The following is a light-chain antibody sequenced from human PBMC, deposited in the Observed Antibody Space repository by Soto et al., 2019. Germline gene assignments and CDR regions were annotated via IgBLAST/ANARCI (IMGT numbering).Light chain of an antibody. CDR1: SSDVGGYDY. Sequence: QSALTHPASVSGSPGQSITISCTGTSSDVGGYDYVSWYQQHPGTAPKLMIYEVSNRPSGVSNRFSGSKSGNTASLTISGLQAEDEADYYCSSYTSSSTLVVFGTGTKVTVL. V-gene: IGLV2-14*01. CDR2: EVS. J-gene: IGLJ1*01. CDR3: SSYTSSSTLVV.